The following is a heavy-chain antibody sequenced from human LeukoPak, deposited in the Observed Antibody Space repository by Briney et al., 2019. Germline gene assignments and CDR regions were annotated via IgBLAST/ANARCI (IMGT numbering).Heavy chain of an antibody. Sequence: QAGGSLRLSCAASGFTFSSYDMHWVRQATGKGLEWVSAIGTAGDTYYPGSVKGRFTISRENAKNSLYLQMNSLRAGDTAVYYCARGRLWYQHQPLDYWGQGTLVTVSS. V-gene: IGHV3-13*01. D-gene: IGHD2-2*01. CDR2: IGTAGDT. CDR3: ARGRLWYQHQPLDY. J-gene: IGHJ4*02. CDR1: GFTFSSYD.